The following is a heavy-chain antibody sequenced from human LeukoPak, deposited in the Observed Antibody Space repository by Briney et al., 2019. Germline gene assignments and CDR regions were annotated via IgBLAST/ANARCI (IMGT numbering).Heavy chain of an antibody. CDR1: GFIFSSSG. Sequence: GRSLRLSCAVSGFIFSSSGMTSVRQGPGKGLEWISVIRRSGGTTNYADSVRGRFTASRDNYKNTLYPQMTSLRAEDTAIYYCVQGGWLDYWGQGTLVTVSS. CDR3: VQGGWLDY. D-gene: IGHD5-12*01. CDR2: IRRSGGTT. J-gene: IGHJ4*02. V-gene: IGHV3-23*01.